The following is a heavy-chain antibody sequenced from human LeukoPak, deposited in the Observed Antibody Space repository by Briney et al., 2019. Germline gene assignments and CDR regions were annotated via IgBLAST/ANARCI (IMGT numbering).Heavy chain of an antibody. CDR3: ARSYYDSSGYPYYMDV. J-gene: IGHJ6*03. V-gene: IGHV3-53*01. Sequence: GGSLRLSCAASGFTVSSNYMSWVRQAPGKGLEWVSVIYSGGSTYYADSVKGRFTISRDNSKNTLYLQMNSLRAEDTAVYYCARSYYDSSGYPYYMDVWGKGTTVTVSS. CDR2: IYSGGST. CDR1: GFTVSSNY. D-gene: IGHD3-22*01.